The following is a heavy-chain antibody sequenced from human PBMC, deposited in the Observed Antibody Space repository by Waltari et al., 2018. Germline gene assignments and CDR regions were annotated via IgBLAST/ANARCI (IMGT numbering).Heavy chain of an antibody. V-gene: IGHV3-7*01. D-gene: IGHD2-2*01. CDR1: GCNCKTYW. Sequence: EGQLVECGGDVVQPGGDLSLSCAAFGCNCKTYWVAWVRQAPGRGLEWVATIKQDGSEKYYVDSVKGRFTISRDNAKNSLYLQMNSLRADDTAVYYCVRMPRGPDYWGQGTLVTVSS. J-gene: IGHJ4*02. CDR2: IKQDGSEK. CDR3: VRMPRGPDY.